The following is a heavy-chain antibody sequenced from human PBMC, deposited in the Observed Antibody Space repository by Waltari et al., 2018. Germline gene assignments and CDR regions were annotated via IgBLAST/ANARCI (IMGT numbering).Heavy chain of an antibody. CDR2: IYYSGST. CDR3: ARATYYYDSSGPTPLVGY. V-gene: IGHV4-59*11. D-gene: IGHD3-22*01. J-gene: IGHJ4*02. CDR1: GGSISSHY. Sequence: QVQLQESGPGLVKPSETLSLTCTVSGGSISSHYWSWIRQPPGKGLEWIGYIYYSGSTYYNPSLKSRVTISVDTSKNQFSLKLSSVTAADTAVYYCARATYYYDSSGPTPLVGYWGQGTLVTVSS.